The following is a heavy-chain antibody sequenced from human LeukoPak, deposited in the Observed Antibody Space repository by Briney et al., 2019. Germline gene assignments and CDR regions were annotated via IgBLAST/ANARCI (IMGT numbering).Heavy chain of an antibody. CDR2: IYYSGST. D-gene: IGHD5-24*01. CDR1: GGSISSSY. CDR3: ARGEMATIEDAFDI. J-gene: IGHJ3*02. Sequence: SETLSLTCTVSGGSISSSYWSWIRQSPGKGLEWIGYIYYSGSTNYNPSLKSRVTISVDTSKNQFSLKLSSVTAADTAVYYCARGEMATIEDAFDIWGQGTMVTVSS. V-gene: IGHV4-59*01.